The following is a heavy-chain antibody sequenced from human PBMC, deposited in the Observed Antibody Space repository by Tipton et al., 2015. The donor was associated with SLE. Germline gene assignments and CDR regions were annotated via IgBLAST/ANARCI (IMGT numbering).Heavy chain of an antibody. Sequence: LRLSCSVSGGSISSNYWIWIRQPPGKGLEWIGYISYGGGTNYNPSLKSRVTMSVDTAKNQFSLKLTSVTAADTAVYYCARGMLTWRGAIVGVDVWGQGTTVNVSS. J-gene: IGHJ6*02. CDR3: ARGMLTWRGAIVGVDV. V-gene: IGHV4-59*08. CDR2: ISYGGGT. D-gene: IGHD2-8*01. CDR1: GGSISSNY.